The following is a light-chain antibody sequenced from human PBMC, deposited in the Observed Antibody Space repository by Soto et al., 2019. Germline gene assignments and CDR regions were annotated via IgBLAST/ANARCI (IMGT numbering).Light chain of an antibody. V-gene: IGLV2-14*03. CDR1: SSDVGAFNY. CDR3: SSYTTRNTEV. CDR2: DVT. Sequence: QSALTQPASVSGSPGQSISISCIGTSSDVGAFNYVSWYQHHPGKAPQLIIYDVTSRPSGVSNLFSASKSGNTASLTISGHQAEDEADYYCSSYTTRNTEVFGTGTKVTVL. J-gene: IGLJ1*01.